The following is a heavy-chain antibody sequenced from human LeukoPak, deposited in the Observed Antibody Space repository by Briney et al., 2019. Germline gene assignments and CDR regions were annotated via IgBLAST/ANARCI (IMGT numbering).Heavy chain of an antibody. Sequence: GASVKVSCKASGGTFSSYAISWVRQAPGQGLEWMGWINTYNSNTNYAQKFQGRVTVTTDTSTSTAYMEVRSLRSDDTAVYYCARGLFLCGRDCYSLGNFDYWGQGTLVTVSS. D-gene: IGHD2-21*02. CDR3: ARGLFLCGRDCYSLGNFDY. V-gene: IGHV1-18*01. J-gene: IGHJ4*02. CDR2: INTYNSNT. CDR1: GGTFSSYA.